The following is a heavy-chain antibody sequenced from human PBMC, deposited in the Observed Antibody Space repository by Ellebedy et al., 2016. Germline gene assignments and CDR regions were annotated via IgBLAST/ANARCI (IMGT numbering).Heavy chain of an antibody. CDR3: ARAPLEIVGATFAFDI. CDR1: SYTFTSYG. CDR2: ISAYNGNT. Sequence: ASVKVSXKASSYTFTSYGISWVRQAPGQGLEWMGWISAYNGNTNYAQKLQGRVTMTTDTSTSTAYMELRSLRSDDTAVYYCARAPLEIVGATFAFDIWGQGTMVTVSS. D-gene: IGHD1-26*01. V-gene: IGHV1-18*01. J-gene: IGHJ3*02.